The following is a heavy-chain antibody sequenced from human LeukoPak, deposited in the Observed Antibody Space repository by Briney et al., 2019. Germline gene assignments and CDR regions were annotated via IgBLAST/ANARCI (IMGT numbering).Heavy chain of an antibody. J-gene: IGHJ5*02. CDR1: GYTFTGYY. V-gene: IGHV1-2*02. D-gene: IGHD2-2*01. Sequence: ASVKVSCKASGYTFTGYYMHWVRQAPGQGLEWMGWINPNSGGTNYAQKFQGRVTMTRDTSISTAYMELSRLRSGDTAVYYCARVPAAMGPAWFDPWGQGTLVTVSS. CDR3: ARVPAAMGPAWFDP. CDR2: INPNSGGT.